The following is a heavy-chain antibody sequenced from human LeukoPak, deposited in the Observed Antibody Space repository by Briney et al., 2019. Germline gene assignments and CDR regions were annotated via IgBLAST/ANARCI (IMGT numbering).Heavy chain of an antibody. Sequence: PSQTRSPTCVVYGASFSNYFWSWNRQLPGKWQEWIGEINHSGSTNYKPSLTSRVTISADTTKIKFFLKLSSVPAAGTAVYYCGRGLIPGTFGYWGQGTLVTVSS. CDR2: INHSGST. J-gene: IGHJ4*02. V-gene: IGHV4-34*01. D-gene: IGHD1-20*01. CDR1: GASFSNYF. CDR3: GRGLIPGTFGY.